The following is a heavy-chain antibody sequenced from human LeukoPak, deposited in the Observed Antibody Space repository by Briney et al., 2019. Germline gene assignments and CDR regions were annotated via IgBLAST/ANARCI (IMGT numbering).Heavy chain of an antibody. Sequence: HAGRSLRLSCAASGFTFDDYAMHRVRQAPGKGLEWVSGIIWNSDSIGYADSVKGRFTISRDNAKNSLYLQMNSLRAEDTALYYCAKDISVGATPYYFDYWGQGTLVTVSS. CDR2: IIWNSDSI. D-gene: IGHD1-26*01. J-gene: IGHJ4*02. V-gene: IGHV3-9*01. CDR1: GFTFDDYA. CDR3: AKDISVGATPYYFDY.